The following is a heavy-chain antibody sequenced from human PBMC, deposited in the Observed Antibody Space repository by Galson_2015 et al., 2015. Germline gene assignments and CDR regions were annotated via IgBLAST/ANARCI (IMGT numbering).Heavy chain of an antibody. Sequence: SLRLSCAASGFTSSSYAMSWVRQALGRGLEWVSAISGSGGSTYYADSVKGRFTISRDNSKNTLYLQMNSLRAEDTAVYYCAKVPASIKRIYFDYGGQGTLVTVSS. D-gene: IGHD2-2*02. CDR3: AKVPASIKRIYFDY. CDR2: ISGSGGST. J-gene: IGHJ4*02. V-gene: IGHV3-23*01. CDR1: GFTSSSYA.